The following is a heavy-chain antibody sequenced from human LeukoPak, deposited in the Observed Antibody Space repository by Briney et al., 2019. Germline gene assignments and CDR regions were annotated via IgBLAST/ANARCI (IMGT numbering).Heavy chain of an antibody. V-gene: IGHV4-4*07. CDR1: GGSISSDY. CDR2: IYTSGST. J-gene: IGHJ5*02. CDR3: ARAYSSIWYVPGLFDP. Sequence: SETLSLTCTVSGGSISSDYWSWIRQPPGKGLEWMGRIYTSGSTNHNPSLTSRVTMPVATSKHQFSLILNSVTAADTALSYCARAYSSIWYVPGLFDPWGQGTLGTVSS. D-gene: IGHD6-13*01.